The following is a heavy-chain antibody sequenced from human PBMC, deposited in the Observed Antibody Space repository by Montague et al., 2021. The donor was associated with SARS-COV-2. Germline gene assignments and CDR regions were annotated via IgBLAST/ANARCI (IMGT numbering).Heavy chain of an antibody. V-gene: IGHV3-69-1*01. J-gene: IGHJ3*01. CDR3: VRDENWAFDV. Sequence: SLRLSCAASGFTFGDYTMNWVRQAPGKGLEWLSYIYSNGRIFYGDSVKGRFSVSRHDAKNSLYLQMTSLSAEDTALYFCVRDENWAFDVWGQGTMVTVSS. CDR2: IYSNGRI. D-gene: IGHD1-1*01. CDR1: GFTFGDYT.